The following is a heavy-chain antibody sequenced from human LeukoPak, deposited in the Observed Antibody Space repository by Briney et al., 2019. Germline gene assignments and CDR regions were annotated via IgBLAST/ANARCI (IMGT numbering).Heavy chain of an antibody. CDR2: FDPEDGET. V-gene: IGHV1-24*01. D-gene: IGHD3-10*01. CDR1: GYTLTELS. CDR3: ANQGTYGSGSYEYYFDY. J-gene: IGHJ4*02. Sequence: ASVNVSCKVSGYTLTELSMHWVQQAPGKGLEWMGGFDPEDGETIYAQKFQGRVTMTEDTSTDTAYMELSSLRSEDTAVYYCANQGTYGSGSYEYYFDYWGQGTLVTVSS.